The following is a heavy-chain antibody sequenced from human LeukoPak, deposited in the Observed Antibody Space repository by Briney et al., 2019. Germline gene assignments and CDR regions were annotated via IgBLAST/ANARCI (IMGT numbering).Heavy chain of an antibody. J-gene: IGHJ4*02. Sequence: GASVKVSCKASGYTFTSYDINWVRQATGQGLEWMGWMNPNSGNTGYAQKFQGRVTMTRNTSISTAYMGLSSLRSEDTAVYYCAGGYGSSWSFDHWGQGTLVTVSS. CDR2: MNPNSGNT. D-gene: IGHD2-15*01. CDR1: GYTFTSYD. CDR3: AGGYGSSWSFDH. V-gene: IGHV1-8*01.